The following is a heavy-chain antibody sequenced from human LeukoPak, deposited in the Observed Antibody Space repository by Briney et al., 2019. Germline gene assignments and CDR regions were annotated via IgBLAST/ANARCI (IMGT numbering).Heavy chain of an antibody. CDR1: GYSLSSAYY. V-gene: IGHV4-38-2*02. D-gene: IGHD7-27*01. Sequence: SDTLSLTCSVSGYSLSSAYYWGWSRQPPGKGLEGIGTMYHSGRTNYNPSLKSRVTIQVNTTKNQFSLKLSAVTAADTAVYFCARGFRGDNFDYWGQGTLVTVSS. CDR3: ARGFRGDNFDY. CDR2: MYHSGRT. J-gene: IGHJ4*02.